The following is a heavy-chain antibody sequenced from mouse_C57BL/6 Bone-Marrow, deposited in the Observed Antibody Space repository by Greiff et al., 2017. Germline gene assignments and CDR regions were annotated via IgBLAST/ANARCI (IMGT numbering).Heavy chain of an antibody. V-gene: IGHV1-55*01. D-gene: IGHD2-5*01. CDR1: GYTFTSYW. CDR2: IYPGSGST. CDR3: ARPYYSNYWYFDV. J-gene: IGHJ1*03. Sequence: QVQLQQPGAELVKPGASVKMSCKASGYTFTSYWITWVKQRPGQGLEWIGDIYPGSGSTNYNEKCKSKATLTVDTSSSTAYMQLSSLTSEDAAVYYCARPYYSNYWYFDVWGTGTTVTVSS.